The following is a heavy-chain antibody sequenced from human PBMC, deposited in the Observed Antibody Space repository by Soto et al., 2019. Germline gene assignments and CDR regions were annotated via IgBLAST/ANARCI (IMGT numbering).Heavy chain of an antibody. CDR3: ARGGLTYYDFWSGYGTYFDY. Sequence: ASVKVSCKASGYTFTSCGISWVRQAPGQGLEWMGWISAYNGNTNYAQKLQGRVTMTTDTSTSTAYMELRSLRSDDTAVYYCARGGLTYYDFWSGYGTYFDYWGQGTLVTVSS. CDR2: ISAYNGNT. V-gene: IGHV1-18*01. J-gene: IGHJ4*02. D-gene: IGHD3-3*01. CDR1: GYTFTSCG.